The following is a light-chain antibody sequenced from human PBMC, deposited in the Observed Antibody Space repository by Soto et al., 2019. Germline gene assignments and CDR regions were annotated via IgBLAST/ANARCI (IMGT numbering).Light chain of an antibody. CDR2: DVT. V-gene: IGLV2-11*01. Sequence: QSALAQPRSVSGSPGQSVTISCSGTSSDVGGYNSVSWYQQFPGKAPKLMIYDVTKRPSGVPDRFSGSKPGNTASLTISGLQAEDEADYYCCSYAASYTLVFGGGTKVTVL. CDR1: SSDVGGYNS. CDR3: CSYAASYTLV. J-gene: IGLJ2*01.